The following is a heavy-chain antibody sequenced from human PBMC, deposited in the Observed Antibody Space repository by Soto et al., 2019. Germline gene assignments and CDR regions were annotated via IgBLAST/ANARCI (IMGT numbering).Heavy chain of an antibody. J-gene: IGHJ4*02. CDR1: GFTFNNYA. V-gene: IGHV3-23*01. D-gene: IGHD3-10*01. Sequence: EVQLLDSGGGLVQLGGSLRLSCAASGFTFNNYAMTWVRQAPGKGLEWVSAISGGGDTTSYADSVKGRFTVSRDGSKNTLYLQMSSLRAEDTALYYCAKGRGGSGSLTPRVDFWGQGTLVTVSS. CDR3: AKGRGGSGSLTPRVDF. CDR2: ISGGGDTT.